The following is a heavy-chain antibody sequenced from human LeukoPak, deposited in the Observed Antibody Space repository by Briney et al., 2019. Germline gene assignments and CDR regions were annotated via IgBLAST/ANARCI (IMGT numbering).Heavy chain of an antibody. J-gene: IGHJ4*02. Sequence: GGSLRLSCAASGFTFSSYWMNWVRQAPGKGLVWVSRIASDGSSTTYADSVKGRFSISRDNAKNSLFLQMNSLRAEDTAVYYCATKDGYNFDYWGQGTLVTVSS. CDR1: GFTFSSYW. CDR3: ATKDGYNFDY. CDR2: IASDGSST. D-gene: IGHD5-24*01. V-gene: IGHV3-74*01.